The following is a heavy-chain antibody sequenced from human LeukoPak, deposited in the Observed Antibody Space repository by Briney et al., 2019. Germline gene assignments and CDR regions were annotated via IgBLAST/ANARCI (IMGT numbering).Heavy chain of an antibody. CDR3: ARENRYCSGGSCYSVASDDAFDI. D-gene: IGHD2-15*01. J-gene: IGHJ3*02. Sequence: GASVNISCKASRYIITTYGITWVRQAPGQGLEWMGWIDTYHANTKYAQKFQGRVTMTTDTSTNTVYMELRSLRSDDTAVYYCARENRYCSGGSCYSVASDDAFDIWGQGTMVAVSS. CDR2: IDTYHANT. V-gene: IGHV1-18*01. CDR1: RYIITTYG.